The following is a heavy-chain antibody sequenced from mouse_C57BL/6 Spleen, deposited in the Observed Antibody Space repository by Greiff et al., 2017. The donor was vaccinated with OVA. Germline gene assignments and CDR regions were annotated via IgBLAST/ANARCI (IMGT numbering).Heavy chain of an antibody. V-gene: IGHV5-17*01. CDR1: GFTFSDYG. CDR3: ARQDPFWYFDV. Sequence: EVMLVESGGGLVKPGGSLKLSCAASGFTFSDYGMHWVRQAPEKGLEWVAYISSGSSTIYYADTVKGRFTISRDNAKNTLFLQMTSLRSEDTAMYYCARQDPFWYFDVWGTGTTVTVSS. CDR2: ISSGSSTI. J-gene: IGHJ1*03.